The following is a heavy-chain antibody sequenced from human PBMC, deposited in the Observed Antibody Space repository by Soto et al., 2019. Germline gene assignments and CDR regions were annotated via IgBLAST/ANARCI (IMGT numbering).Heavy chain of an antibody. V-gene: IGHV3-23*01. CDR2: ISGSGGST. Sequence: PGGSLRLSCAASGFTFSSYAMSWVRLAPGKGLEWVSAISGSGGSTYYADSVKGRFTISRDNSKNTLYLQMNSLRAEDTAVYYCATVRGVIITDAFDYWGQGTLVTVSS. CDR1: GFTFSSYA. J-gene: IGHJ4*02. D-gene: IGHD3-10*01. CDR3: ATVRGVIITDAFDY.